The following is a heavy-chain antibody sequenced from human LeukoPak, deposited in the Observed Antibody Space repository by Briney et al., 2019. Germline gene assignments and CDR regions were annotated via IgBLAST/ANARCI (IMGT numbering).Heavy chain of an antibody. V-gene: IGHV3-23*01. CDR3: AKAGNYGDYYFDY. J-gene: IGHJ4*02. Sequence: PGGSLRLSCAASGFTFSSYAMSRVRQAPGEGLEWVSAISGSGGSTYYADSVKGRFTISRDNSKNTLYLQMNSLRAEDTAVYYCAKAGNYGDYYFDYWGQGTLVTVSS. D-gene: IGHD4-17*01. CDR1: GFTFSSYA. CDR2: ISGSGGST.